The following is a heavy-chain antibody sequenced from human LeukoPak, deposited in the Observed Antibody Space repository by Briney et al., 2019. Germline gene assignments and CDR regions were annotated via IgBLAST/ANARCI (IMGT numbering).Heavy chain of an antibody. J-gene: IGHJ4*02. D-gene: IGHD2-2*01. CDR2: INHSGST. CDR1: GGPFSGYY. V-gene: IGHV4-34*01. CDR3: ARGQTYGVVVPAAQTKPYYFDY. Sequence: PSETLSLTCAVYGGPFSGYYWSWIRQPPGKGLEWIGEINHSGSTNYNPSLKSRVTISVDTSKNQFSLKLSSVTAADTAVYYCARGQTYGVVVPAAQTKPYYFDYWGQGTLVTVSS.